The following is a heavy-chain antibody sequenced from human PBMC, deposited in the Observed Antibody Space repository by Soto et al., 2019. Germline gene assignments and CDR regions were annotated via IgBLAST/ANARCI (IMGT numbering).Heavy chain of an antibody. Sequence: QITLKESGPTLVKPTQTLTLTCTFSGFSLSTSGVGVGWIRQPPGKALEWLALIFWDDDTRYSPSLKSRLTITKGTSKNQVVLTMTNMDPVDTATYYCAHSPPYDILTGSLNYFDYWGQGTLVTVSS. CDR2: IFWDDDT. J-gene: IGHJ4*02. V-gene: IGHV2-5*02. D-gene: IGHD3-9*01. CDR3: AHSPPYDILTGSLNYFDY. CDR1: GFSLSTSGVG.